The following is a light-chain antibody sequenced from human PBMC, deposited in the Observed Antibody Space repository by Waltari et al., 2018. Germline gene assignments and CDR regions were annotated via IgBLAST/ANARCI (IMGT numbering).Light chain of an antibody. CDR1: SSDIGGYKY. CDR3: CSYAGRYTSV. Sequence: QSALTQPRSVSGSPGQSVTLSCTGTSSDIGGYKYVSWYQQHPGKAPKPVIYVVDKRPSGVPDRFSGSKAGNTASLTISGLQTDDDADYYCCSYAGRYTSVFGRGTRVTVL. V-gene: IGLV2-11*01. J-gene: IGLJ2*01. CDR2: VVD.